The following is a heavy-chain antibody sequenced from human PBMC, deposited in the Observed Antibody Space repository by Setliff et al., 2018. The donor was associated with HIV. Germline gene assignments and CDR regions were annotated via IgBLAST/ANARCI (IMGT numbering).Heavy chain of an antibody. CDR3: AREET. CDR1: GFNFDDNA. CDR2: ISWNSGSI. J-gene: IGHJ3*01. Sequence: GGSLRLSCAASGFNFDDNAMHWVRQAPGKGLEWVSGISWNSGSIGYADSVKGRFTISRDNAKNTLYLQMNSLRAEDTAVYYCAREETWGQGTMVTVSS. V-gene: IGHV3-9*01.